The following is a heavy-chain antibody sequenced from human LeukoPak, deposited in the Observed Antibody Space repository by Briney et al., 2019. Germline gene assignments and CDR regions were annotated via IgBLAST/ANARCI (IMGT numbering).Heavy chain of an antibody. CDR3: ARVAYRYSINDWSRTGLGAYATKYYYYMDV. V-gene: IGHV4-34*01. D-gene: IGHD3-9*01. J-gene: IGHJ6*03. CDR2: INHNGGT. CDR1: GGSFSDYS. Sequence: SETLSLTCAVYGGSFSDYSWTWIRQAPGERLEWIGEINHNGGTNHNPSLVSRVIMSVDTSKNQFSLKVSSVTAADTAVYYCARVAYRYSINDWSRTGLGAYATKYYYYMDVWGKGTTVTVSS.